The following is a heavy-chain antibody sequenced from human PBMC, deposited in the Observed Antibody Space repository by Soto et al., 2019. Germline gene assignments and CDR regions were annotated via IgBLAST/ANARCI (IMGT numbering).Heavy chain of an antibody. CDR2: IYYSGST. D-gene: IGHD4-17*01. Sequence: PSETLSLTRTVSGGSVSSGSYYWSWIRQPPGKGLEWIGYIYYSGSTNYNPSLKSRVTISVDTSKNQFSLKLSSVTAAGTAVYYCASRQGVYGDYGATRWFDPWGQGTLVTVSS. CDR1: GGSVSSGSYY. J-gene: IGHJ5*02. V-gene: IGHV4-61*01. CDR3: ASRQGVYGDYGATRWFDP.